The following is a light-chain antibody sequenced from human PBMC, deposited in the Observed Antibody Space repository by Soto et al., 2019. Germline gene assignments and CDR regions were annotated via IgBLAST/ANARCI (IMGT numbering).Light chain of an antibody. CDR1: QSISSNY. V-gene: IGKV3-20*01. J-gene: IGKJ1*01. CDR2: GAS. CDR3: QHYGSSPTT. Sequence: EIVLTQSPGTLSWSPGERATLSCRASQSISSNYIAWYQQKPGRAPRLLIYGASSRASGIPDSFSGSGSVTDFTLTISRLEPEDFAVYYCQHYGSSPTTFGQGTKVEIK.